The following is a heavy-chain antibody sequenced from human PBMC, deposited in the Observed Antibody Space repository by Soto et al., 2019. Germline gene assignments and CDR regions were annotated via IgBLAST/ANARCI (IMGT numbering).Heavy chain of an antibody. V-gene: IGHV4-31*03. Sequence: QVQLQESGPGLVKSSQTLSLTCTVSGGSISSGSFYWSWIRQHPGKGLEWIGYIYYSGSTYYNQSLMSRVSISVDTSKNQCSLKLSSVTAADKAVYYCSRGGYRFGVLTNFDYWGQGTLVTVSS. CDR2: IYYSGST. D-gene: IGHD3-3*01. CDR3: SRGGYRFGVLTNFDY. J-gene: IGHJ4*02. CDR1: GGSISSGSFY.